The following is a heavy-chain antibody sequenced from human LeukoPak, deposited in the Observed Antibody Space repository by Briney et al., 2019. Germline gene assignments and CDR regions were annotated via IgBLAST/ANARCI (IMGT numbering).Heavy chain of an antibody. V-gene: IGHV3-7*01. CDR3: ARDPESSSFDL. D-gene: IGHD6-13*01. CDR2: IDQGGSVR. J-gene: IGHJ4*02. CDR1: GFSFSTYW. Sequence: GGSLRLSCAASGFSFSTYWMSWVRQTPEKGLEFVANIDQGGSVRNYMDSLKGRCTISRDNAKESLYLEINSLRADDTAVYYCARDPESSSFDLWGRGALVTVSS.